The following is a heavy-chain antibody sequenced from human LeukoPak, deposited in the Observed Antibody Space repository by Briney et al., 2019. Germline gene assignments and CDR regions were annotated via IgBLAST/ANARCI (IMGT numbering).Heavy chain of an antibody. J-gene: IGHJ6*02. CDR3: ARGGGLDV. CDR2: INHNGNVN. D-gene: IGHD3-16*01. Sequence: GGSLRLSCAASGFTFSSYWMNWARQAPGKGLEWVAQINHNGNVNYYVDSVKGRFTISRDNAKNSLYLQMSNLRAEDTAVYFCARGGGLDVWGQGATVTVSS. CDR1: GFTFSSYW. V-gene: IGHV3-7*03.